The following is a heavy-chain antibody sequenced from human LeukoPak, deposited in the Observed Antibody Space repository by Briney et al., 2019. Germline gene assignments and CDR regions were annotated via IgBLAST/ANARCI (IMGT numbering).Heavy chain of an antibody. V-gene: IGHV4-39*07. CDR3: AREGPPYDIDY. J-gene: IGHJ4*02. CDR1: GGSISSSSYY. D-gene: IGHD3-22*01. Sequence: SETLSLTCTVSGGSISSSSYYWGWIRQPPGKGLEWIGNIYYSGSTYYNPSLKSRVTISVDTSKNQFSLKLSSVTAADTAVYYCAREGPPYDIDYWGQGTLVTVSS. CDR2: IYYSGST.